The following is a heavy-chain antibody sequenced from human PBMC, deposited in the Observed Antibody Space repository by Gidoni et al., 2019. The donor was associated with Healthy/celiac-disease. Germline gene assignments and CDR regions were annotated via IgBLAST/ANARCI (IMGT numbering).Heavy chain of an antibody. CDR3: AKDTAKLLRYFDIYYFDY. J-gene: IGHJ4*02. CDR1: GFTFCNDV. D-gene: IGHD3-9*01. Sequence: EVPLFASGGGLVQPGGSLRLSCADSGFTFCNDVMSWVRPAPGKGLEWVSAISGTGGSAYYEDSVKGRFTISRDNSKNTLYLQMNSLRAEDTAVYYCAKDTAKLLRYFDIYYFDYWGQGTLVTVSS. CDR2: ISGTGGSA. V-gene: IGHV3-23*01.